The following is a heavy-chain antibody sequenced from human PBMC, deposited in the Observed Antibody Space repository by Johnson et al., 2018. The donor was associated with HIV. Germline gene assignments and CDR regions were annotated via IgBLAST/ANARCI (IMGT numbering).Heavy chain of an antibody. V-gene: IGHV3-13*01. CDR2: IGTAGDT. CDR1: GFTFSSYD. Sequence: VQLVESGGGLVQPGGSLRLSCAASGFTFSSYDMHWVRQATGKGLEWVSAIGTAGDTYYQGAVKGRVTVSREDAKNSLYLQMNSLRAGEADLYYCARAVCRGGRCYSHDAFDIWGQGTMVTVSS. D-gene: IGHD2-15*01. CDR3: ARAVCRGGRCYSHDAFDI. J-gene: IGHJ3*02.